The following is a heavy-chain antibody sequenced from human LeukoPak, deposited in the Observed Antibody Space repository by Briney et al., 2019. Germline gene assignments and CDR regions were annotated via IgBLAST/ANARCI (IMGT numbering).Heavy chain of an antibody. CDR3: ARLSLGDSSGYIDAFDI. CDR2: IYYSGST. J-gene: IGHJ3*02. D-gene: IGHD3-22*01. CDR1: GGSISSYY. Sequence: SETLSLTCTVSGGSISSYYWSWIRQPPGKGLEWIGYIYYSGSTNYNPSLKSRVTISVDTSKNQFSLKLSSVTAADTAVYYCARLSLGDSSGYIDAFDIWGQGTMVTVSS. V-gene: IGHV4-59*08.